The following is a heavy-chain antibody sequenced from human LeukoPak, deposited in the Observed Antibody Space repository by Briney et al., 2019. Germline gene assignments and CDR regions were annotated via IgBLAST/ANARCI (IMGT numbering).Heavy chain of an antibody. D-gene: IGHD3-9*01. Sequence: GESLKISCKGSGYNFNNSWIGWVRQMPGKGLEWMGIIYPGDSDTRYSPSFQGQVTISADKSISTAYLQWSSLKASDTAIYYCSRPGYDLLTGYCYWGQGTLVTVSS. CDR3: SRPGYDLLTGYCY. J-gene: IGHJ4*02. CDR1: GYNFNNSW. V-gene: IGHV5-51*01. CDR2: IYPGDSDT.